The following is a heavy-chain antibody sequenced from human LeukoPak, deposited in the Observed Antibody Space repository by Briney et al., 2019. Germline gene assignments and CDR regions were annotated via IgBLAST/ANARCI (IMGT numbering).Heavy chain of an antibody. V-gene: IGHV3-23*01. CDR3: ARWLVRGVFDY. D-gene: IGHD6-19*01. CDR1: GFTFSSYG. J-gene: IGHJ4*02. Sequence: GGSLRLSCAASGFTFSSYGMSWVRQAPGKGLEWVSAISGSGGSTYYADSVKGRFTISRDNSKNTLYLQMNSLRSDDTAVYYCARWLVRGVFDYWGQGTLVTVSS. CDR2: ISGSGGST.